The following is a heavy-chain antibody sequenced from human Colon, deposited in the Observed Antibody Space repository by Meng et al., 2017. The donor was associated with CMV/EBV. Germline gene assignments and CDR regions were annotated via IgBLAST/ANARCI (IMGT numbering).Heavy chain of an antibody. CDR1: GGTFSSYA. V-gene: IGHV1-8*02. Sequence: ASVKVSCKASGGTFSSYAISWVRQAPGKGLEWMGWMNPNSGNTGHAQKFQGRVTMTRNTSISTAYMELSSLRSEDTAVYYCARFDMGDSSSSPYYYYGMDVWGQGTTVTVSS. CDR3: ARFDMGDSSSSPYYYYGMDV. J-gene: IGHJ6*02. D-gene: IGHD6-6*01. CDR2: MNPNSGNT.